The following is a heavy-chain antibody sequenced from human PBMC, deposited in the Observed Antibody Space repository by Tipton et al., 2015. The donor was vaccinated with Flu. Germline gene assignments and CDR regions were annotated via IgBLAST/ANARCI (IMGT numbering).Heavy chain of an antibody. Sequence: GLVKPSETLSLICAVSDYSISSGYYWGWVRQPPGKGLEWIGTVSRTGSTIYNPSLKSRVTISIDTSMNQFSLNMRSVTAADMAVYYCARRDYSNYVSDPKSWFDPWGQGTLVAVSS. D-gene: IGHD4-11*01. CDR2: VSRTGST. CDR3: ARRDYSNYVSDPKSWFDP. J-gene: IGHJ5*02. V-gene: IGHV4-38-2*01. CDR1: DYSISSGYY.